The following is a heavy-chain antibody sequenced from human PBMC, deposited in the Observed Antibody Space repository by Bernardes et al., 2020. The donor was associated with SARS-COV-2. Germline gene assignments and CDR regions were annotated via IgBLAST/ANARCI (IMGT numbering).Heavy chain of an antibody. CDR3: ARDRKVRGITNNWFDP. CDR2: INPYKGNT. CDR1: GYIFSDFG. J-gene: IGHJ5*02. D-gene: IGHD3-10*01. Sequence: ASVKVSCKTSGYIFSDFGISWVRQAPGQGLEWMGWINPYKGNTDYAQKFQVRVTMTTDTSTSTAYMELRSLSFDDTAVYFCARDRKVRGITNNWFDPWGQGTLVTVSS. V-gene: IGHV1-18*01.